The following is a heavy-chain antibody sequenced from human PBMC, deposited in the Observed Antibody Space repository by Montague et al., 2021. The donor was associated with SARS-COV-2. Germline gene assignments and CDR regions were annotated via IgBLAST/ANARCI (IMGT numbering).Heavy chain of an antibody. Sequence: SETLSLTCTVSGVSIGNSGYYWGWIRQPPGKGLEWIGSMYYSGNTYYNPSLKSRVTISVDSSKNQFFLNLRSVTAADTAVYYCVTVWGYYGSGSYSNNWFDPWGQGTLVTVSS. V-gene: IGHV4-39*01. CDR3: VTVWGYYGSGSYSNNWFDP. CDR1: GVSIGNSGYY. J-gene: IGHJ5*02. D-gene: IGHD3-10*01. CDR2: MYYSGNT.